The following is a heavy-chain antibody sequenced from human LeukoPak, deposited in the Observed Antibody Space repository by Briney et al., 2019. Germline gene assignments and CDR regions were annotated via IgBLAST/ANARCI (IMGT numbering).Heavy chain of an antibody. Sequence: PGGSLRLSCAASGFTFTSYPMSWVPQPPGKGLEWVSFISSSSSYIYYADSVKGRFTISRDNAKNSLSLQMNSLRAEDTAVYYCARVKAYNRNDALDIWGQGTMVTVSS. D-gene: IGHD1-1*01. CDR3: ARVKAYNRNDALDI. V-gene: IGHV3-21*01. CDR1: GFTFTSYP. J-gene: IGHJ3*02. CDR2: ISSSSSYI.